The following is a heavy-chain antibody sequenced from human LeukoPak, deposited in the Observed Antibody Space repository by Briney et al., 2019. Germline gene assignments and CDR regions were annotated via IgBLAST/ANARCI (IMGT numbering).Heavy chain of an antibody. J-gene: IGHJ4*02. CDR1: GFTFSSHW. CDR3: ARDPSPIAAAGHFDY. Sequence: GGSLRLSCTVGGFTFSSHWMSWVRQAPGKGLEWVANIKQDGSEKYYVDSVKGRFTISRDNAKNSLYLQVSSLRDEDTAVYYCARDPSPIAAAGHFDYWGQGTLVTVSS. CDR2: IKQDGSEK. V-gene: IGHV3-7*05. D-gene: IGHD6-13*01.